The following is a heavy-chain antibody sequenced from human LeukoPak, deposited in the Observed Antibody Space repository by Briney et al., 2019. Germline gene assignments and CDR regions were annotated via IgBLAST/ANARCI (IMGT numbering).Heavy chain of an antibody. D-gene: IGHD2/OR15-2a*01. Sequence: HSGGSLTLLCAPSGFTFCCHGMNWVRQAPGKGLEWVSYITCSGGAIYYTDSVKGRFTISRDNAKNSLYLQMNSLRAEDTAVYYCARPPSIRDPGYGMDVWG. J-gene: IGHJ6*02. CDR1: GFTFCCHG. V-gene: IGHV3-48*03. CDR2: ITCSGGAI. CDR3: ARPPSIRDPGYGMDV.